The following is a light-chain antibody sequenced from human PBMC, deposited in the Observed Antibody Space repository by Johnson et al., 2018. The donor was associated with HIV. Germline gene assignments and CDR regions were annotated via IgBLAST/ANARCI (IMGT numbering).Light chain of an antibody. V-gene: IGLV1-51*01. CDR2: DDN. CDR3: GAWDSSLSAYV. Sequence: VLTQPPSVSAAPGQKVTISCSGSSSNIGNNYVSWYQQFPGAATKLLIYDDNKRPSRIPDRFSGSKSGTSATLGLTGLQTGDEADFYCGAWDSSLSAYVFGSGTKVTVL. CDR1: SSNIGNNY. J-gene: IGLJ1*01.